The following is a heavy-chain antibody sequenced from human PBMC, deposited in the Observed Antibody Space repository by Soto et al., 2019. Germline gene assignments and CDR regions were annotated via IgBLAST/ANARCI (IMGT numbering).Heavy chain of an antibody. V-gene: IGHV1-69*12. CDR3: VRVVAIPGYPDH. D-gene: IGHD5-12*01. Sequence: QVQLVQSGAEVRQPASSVKVSCKTSGGTFSSYAISWVRQAPGQGLEWMGGIVPIVGTTTYAQKFQGRVTNTADEATSRAYMQLSRLGSDDTAVYYCVRVVAIPGYPDHWGQGTLVTVSS. J-gene: IGHJ4*02. CDR2: IVPIVGTT. CDR1: GGTFSSYA.